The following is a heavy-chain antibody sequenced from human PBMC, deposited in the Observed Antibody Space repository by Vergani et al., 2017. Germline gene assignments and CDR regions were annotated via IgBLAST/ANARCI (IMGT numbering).Heavy chain of an antibody. CDR2: ISTSGGST. J-gene: IGHJ3*02. D-gene: IGHD3-22*01. CDR1: GFTFSSYA. Sequence: EVQLVESGGGVVRPGGSLRLSCAASGFTFSSYAMSWVRQAPGKGLEWVSVISTSGGSTYYADSVKGRFTISRDNSKNTLYLQMNSLRAEDTAVYYCAKGYYYDSSGYYPDGFDIWGQGTMVTVS. CDR3: AKGYYYDSSGYYPDGFDI. V-gene: IGHV3-23*04.